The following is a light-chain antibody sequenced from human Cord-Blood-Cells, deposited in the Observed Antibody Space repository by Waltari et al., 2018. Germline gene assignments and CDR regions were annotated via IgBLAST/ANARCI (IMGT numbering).Light chain of an antibody. CDR2: EVS. CDR3: CSYAGSSTFWV. Sequence: QSALTQPASVSGSPGQSLTISCTGTSSDVGGYNLVSWYQQHPGKAPKLMIYEVSKRPSGVSNRFSGSKSGNTASLTISGLQAEDEADYYCCSYAGSSTFWVFGGGTKLTVL. V-gene: IGLV2-23*02. CDR1: SSDVGGYNL. J-gene: IGLJ3*02.